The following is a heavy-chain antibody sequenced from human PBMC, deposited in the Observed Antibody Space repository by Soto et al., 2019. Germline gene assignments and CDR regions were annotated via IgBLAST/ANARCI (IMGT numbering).Heavy chain of an antibody. CDR3: ARGGALSGLDP. Sequence: GGSLRLSCAASGFPFSSYWMHWVRQAPGKGLVWVSRINSDGSSTSYADSVKGRFTISRDNAKNTLYLQMNSLRAEDTAVYYCARGGALSGLDPWGQGTLVTVSS. J-gene: IGHJ5*02. V-gene: IGHV3-74*01. CDR2: INSDGSST. D-gene: IGHD3-16*01. CDR1: GFPFSSYW.